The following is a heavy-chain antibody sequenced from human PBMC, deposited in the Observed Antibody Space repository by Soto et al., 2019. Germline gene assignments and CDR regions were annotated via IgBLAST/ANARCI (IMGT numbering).Heavy chain of an antibody. Sequence: ASVKVSCKVSGYTLTELSMHWVRQAPGKGLEWMGGFDPEDGETIYAQKFQGRVTMTEDTSTSTAYMEVGSLTSDDTAVYYCARGSKWNHAFDPWGQGTLVTVSS. CDR3: ARGSKWNHAFDP. J-gene: IGHJ5*02. D-gene: IGHD1-20*01. CDR2: FDPEDGET. CDR1: GYTLTELS. V-gene: IGHV1-24*01.